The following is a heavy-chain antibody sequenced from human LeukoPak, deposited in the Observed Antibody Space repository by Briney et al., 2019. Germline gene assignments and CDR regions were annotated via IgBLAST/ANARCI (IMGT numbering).Heavy chain of an antibody. CDR3: ARDRGGDFDIDY. D-gene: IGHD4-17*01. CDR1: GFTFSSYA. V-gene: IGHV3-23*01. CDR2: ISGSGGST. J-gene: IGHJ4*02. Sequence: GGSLRLSCAASGFTFSSYAMSWVRQAPGKGLEWVSAISGSGGSTYYADSVKGRFTISRDNSKNTLYLQMNSLRAEDTAVYYCARDRGGDFDIDYWGQGTLVTVSS.